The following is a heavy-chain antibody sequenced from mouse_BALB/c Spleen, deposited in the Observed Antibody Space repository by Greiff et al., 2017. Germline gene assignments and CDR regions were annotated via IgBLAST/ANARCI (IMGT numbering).Heavy chain of an antibody. Sequence: EVQLQQSGAELVRSGASVKLSCTASGFNIKDYYMHWVKQRPEQGLEWIGWIDPENGDTEYAPKFQGKATMTADTSSNTAYLQLSSLTSEDTAVYYCKAGGLLGTMDYGGQGTSVTV. CDR3: KAGGLLGTMDY. V-gene: IGHV14-4*02. CDR2: IDPENGDT. D-gene: IGHD2-3*01. J-gene: IGHJ4*01. CDR1: GFNIKDYY.